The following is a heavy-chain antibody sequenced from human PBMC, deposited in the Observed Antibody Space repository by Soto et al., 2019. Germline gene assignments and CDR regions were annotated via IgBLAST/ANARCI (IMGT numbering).Heavy chain of an antibody. Sequence: EVQLVESGGGLVQSGESLRLSCSAAGFNFGGYWMNWVRQAPGKGLEWVANIRPDGSEKNYSDSVKGRFTISRDNTKNSLYLQMTNLRADDTTVYYCASTNPGSYWAKGALVTVSS. D-gene: IGHD6-25*01. V-gene: IGHV3-7*05. CDR1: GFNFGGYW. J-gene: IGHJ4*02. CDR3: ASTNPGSY. CDR2: IRPDGSEK.